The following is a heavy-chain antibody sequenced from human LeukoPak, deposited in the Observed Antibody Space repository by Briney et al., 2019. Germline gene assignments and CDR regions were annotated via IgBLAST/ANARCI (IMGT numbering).Heavy chain of an antibody. CDR1: GYTFTSYY. CDR2: INPNSGGT. D-gene: IGHD6-13*01. Sequence: ASVKVSCKASGYTFTSYYMHWVRQAPGQGLEWMGRINPNSGGTNYAQKFQGRVTMTRDTSISTAYMELSRLRSDDTAVYYCAGDLDSSSWSANDYWGQGTLVTVSS. V-gene: IGHV1-2*06. J-gene: IGHJ4*02. CDR3: AGDLDSSSWSANDY.